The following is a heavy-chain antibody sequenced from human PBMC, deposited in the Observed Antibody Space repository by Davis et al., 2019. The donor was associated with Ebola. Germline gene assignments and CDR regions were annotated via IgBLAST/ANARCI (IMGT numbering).Heavy chain of an antibody. V-gene: IGHV3-30-3*01. D-gene: IGHD6-19*01. CDR3: ARTQWLDY. CDR2: ISYDGSNK. J-gene: IGHJ4*02. Sequence: GESLKIFCAASGFTFSSYAMHWVRQAPGKGLEWVAVISYDGSNKYYADSVKGRFTISRDNSKNTLYLQMNSLRAEDTAVYYCARTQWLDYWGQGTLVTVSS. CDR1: GFTFSSYA.